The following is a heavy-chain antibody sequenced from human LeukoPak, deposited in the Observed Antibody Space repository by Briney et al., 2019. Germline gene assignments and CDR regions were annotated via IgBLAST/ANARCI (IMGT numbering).Heavy chain of an antibody. CDR2: ISSSSSYI. CDR1: GFTFSSYT. CDR3: AREFTLVRGVADY. V-gene: IGHV3-21*01. D-gene: IGHD3-10*01. J-gene: IGHJ4*02. Sequence: GGSLRLSCVASGFTFSSYTMNWVRQAPGKGLEWVSFISSSSSYIYYADSVKGRFTISRDNAKNSLYLQMNSLRAEDTAVYYCAREFTLVRGVADYWGQGTLVTVSS.